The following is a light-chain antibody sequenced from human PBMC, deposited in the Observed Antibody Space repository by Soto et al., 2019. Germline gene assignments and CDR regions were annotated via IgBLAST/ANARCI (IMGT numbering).Light chain of an antibody. Sequence: QSALTQPASVSGSPGQSVTISCTGTSTNVGTYQAISWYQQHPGKAPKLILYEVSQRPSGVSDRFAGSNSGNAASLTISGLQAEDEADYHCCSYASSSTYVFGTGTKLTVL. CDR1: STNVGTYQA. V-gene: IGLV2-23*02. CDR3: CSYASSSTYV. J-gene: IGLJ1*01. CDR2: EVS.